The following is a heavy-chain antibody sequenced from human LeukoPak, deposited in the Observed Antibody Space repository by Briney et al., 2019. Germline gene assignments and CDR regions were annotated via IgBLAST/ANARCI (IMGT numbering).Heavy chain of an antibody. D-gene: IGHD2-2*01. V-gene: IGHV1-69*13. CDR2: IIPIFGTA. Sequence: SVKVSCKASGGTFSSYAISWVRQAPGQGLEWMGGIIPIFGTANYAQKFQGRVTITADESTSTAYMELSSLRSEDTAVYYCARGREYCSSTSCPFGYWGPGTLVTVSS. CDR3: ARGREYCSSTSCPFGY. CDR1: GGTFSSYA. J-gene: IGHJ4*02.